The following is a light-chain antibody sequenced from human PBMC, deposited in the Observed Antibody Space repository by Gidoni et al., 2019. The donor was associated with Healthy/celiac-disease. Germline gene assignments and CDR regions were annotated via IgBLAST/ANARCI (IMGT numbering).Light chain of an antibody. CDR3: QQYGSSPIN. CDR2: GAS. CDR1: QSVSSSY. Sequence: IVLTQSPGTLSLSPGERATLSCRASQSVSSSYLAWYQQKPGQAPRLLIYGASSRATGIPDRFSGSGSGTDFTLTSSRLEPEDFAVYYCQQYGSSPINFGQGTRLESK. V-gene: IGKV3-20*01. J-gene: IGKJ5*01.